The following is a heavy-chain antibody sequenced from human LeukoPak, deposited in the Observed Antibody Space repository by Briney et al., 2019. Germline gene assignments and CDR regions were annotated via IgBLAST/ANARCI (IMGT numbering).Heavy chain of an antibody. Sequence: GGSLRLSCAASGFTFSNYGMHWVRQAPGKGLEWVALIWYDGSNKYYTDSVKGRLTISRDNSKNTLYLQMNSLRAEDTAVYYCARHDWFDPWGRGTLVTVSS. CDR3: ARHDWFDP. CDR1: GFTFSNYG. J-gene: IGHJ5*02. CDR2: IWYDGSNK. V-gene: IGHV3-33*01.